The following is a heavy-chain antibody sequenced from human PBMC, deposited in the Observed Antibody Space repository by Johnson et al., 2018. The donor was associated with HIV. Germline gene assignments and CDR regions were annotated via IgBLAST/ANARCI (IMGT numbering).Heavy chain of an antibody. Sequence: VQLVESGGGVVQPGRSLRLSCAASGFTFSSYGMHWVRQAPGKGLEWVAVISYDGSNKYYADSVKGRFTISRDNAKTTLYLQMNSLRAEDTAVYYCAREVNAFDIWGQGTVVTVSS. J-gene: IGHJ3*02. V-gene: IGHV3-30*03. CDR3: AREVNAFDI. CDR1: GFTFSSYG. CDR2: ISYDGSNK. D-gene: IGHD3-22*01.